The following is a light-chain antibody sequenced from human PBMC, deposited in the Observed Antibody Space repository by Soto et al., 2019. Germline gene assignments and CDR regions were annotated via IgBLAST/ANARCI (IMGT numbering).Light chain of an antibody. CDR3: QQYISFSWT. Sequence: DIQMTQSSSTPSASGGERVPITCRASQNINSWLAWYQQKPGKAPKILIYKASNLERGVPSRFSGSGAGTEFTLTITSLQPDDFATYYCQQYISFSWTFGQGTKVDIK. CDR2: KAS. CDR1: QNINSW. J-gene: IGKJ1*01. V-gene: IGKV1-5*03.